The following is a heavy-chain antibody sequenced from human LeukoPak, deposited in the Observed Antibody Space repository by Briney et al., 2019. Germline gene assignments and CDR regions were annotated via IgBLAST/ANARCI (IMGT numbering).Heavy chain of an antibody. J-gene: IGHJ4*02. CDR2: IIGSGGVT. V-gene: IGHV3-23*01. D-gene: IGHD3-10*01. CDR3: ARGRIVYGSGTDFSY. CDR1: GFTFSSYA. Sequence: GGSLRLTCAASGFTFSSYALSWVRQAPGKGLEWVSTIIGSGGVTNYADSVKGRFTISGDNSKNTLYLQMNSLRAEDTAVYYCARGRIVYGSGTDFSYWGQAALVTLSS.